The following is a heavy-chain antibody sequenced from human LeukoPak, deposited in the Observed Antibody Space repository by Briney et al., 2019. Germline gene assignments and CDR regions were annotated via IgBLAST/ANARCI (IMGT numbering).Heavy chain of an antibody. CDR1: GFTFSSYA. D-gene: IGHD6-6*01. V-gene: IGHV3-23*01. J-gene: IGHJ4*02. CDR3: AKSSSSTTYFDY. CDR2: ISGSGGST. Sequence: GSLRLSCAASGFTFSSYAMSWVRQAPGKGLEWVSAISGSGGSTYYADSVKGRFTISRDNSKNTLYLQMNSLRAEDTAVYYCAKSSSSTTYFDYWGQGTLVTVSS.